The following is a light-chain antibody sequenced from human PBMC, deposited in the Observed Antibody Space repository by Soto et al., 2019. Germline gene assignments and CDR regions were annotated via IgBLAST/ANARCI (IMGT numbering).Light chain of an antibody. V-gene: IGLV2-14*01. Sequence: QSALTQPASVSGSPGQSITISCTGTSSDVGDYNYVSWYQQHPGKAPKLMLYDVSNRPSGISNRFSGSKSGNTASLTVSGLQAEDEADYYCSSYTSSSTLFGTGPKVTVL. CDR1: SSDVGDYNY. CDR3: SSYTSSSTL. CDR2: DVS. J-gene: IGLJ1*01.